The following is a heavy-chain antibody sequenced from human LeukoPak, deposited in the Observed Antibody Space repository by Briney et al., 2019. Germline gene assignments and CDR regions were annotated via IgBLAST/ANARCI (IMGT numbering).Heavy chain of an antibody. Sequence: ASVKVSCKASGYTFTSYGISWVRQAPGQGLEWMGWISAYNGNTNFAQKLQGRVTMTTDISTSTAYMDLGSLRSDDTAVYYCARDQAATNTQVRFCLDWGQGTLVTVSS. V-gene: IGHV1-18*01. CDR3: ARDQAATNTQVRFCLD. J-gene: IGHJ4*02. CDR1: GYTFTSYG. D-gene: IGHD3-9*01. CDR2: ISAYNGNT.